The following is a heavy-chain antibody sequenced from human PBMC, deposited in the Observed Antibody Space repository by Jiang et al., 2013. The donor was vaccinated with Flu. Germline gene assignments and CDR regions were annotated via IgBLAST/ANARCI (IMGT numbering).Heavy chain of an antibody. CDR1: GGSISSSSYY. CDR3: ARPNGDYVGDAFDI. D-gene: IGHD4-17*01. Sequence: PGLVKPSETLSLTCTVSGGSISSSSYYWGWIRQPPGKGLEWIGSIYYSGSTYYNPSLKSRVTISVDTSKNQFSLKLSSVTAADTAVYYCARPNGDYVGDAFDIWGQGTMVTVSS. J-gene: IGHJ3*02. CDR2: IYYSGST. V-gene: IGHV4-39*07.